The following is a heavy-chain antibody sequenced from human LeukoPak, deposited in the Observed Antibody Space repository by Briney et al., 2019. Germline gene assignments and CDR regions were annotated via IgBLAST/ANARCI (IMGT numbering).Heavy chain of an antibody. CDR1: GGFFSGCY. J-gene: IGHJ6*02. CDR2: INHSGGT. D-gene: IGHD3-9*01. V-gene: IGHV4-34*01. Sequence: PSATLSLTCAVYGGFFSGCYCSWLRQPPGEGLWWVVIINHSGGTNYNPSLKSQVTISVDTSTNTFSLKLSSVTGADAAVYDCARRPSRYYDISDGMDVWGQGTTVTVSS. CDR3: ARRPSRYYDISDGMDV.